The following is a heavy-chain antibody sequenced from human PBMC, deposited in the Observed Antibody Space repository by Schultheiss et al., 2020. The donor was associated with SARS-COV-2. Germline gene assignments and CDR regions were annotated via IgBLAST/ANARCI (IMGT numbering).Heavy chain of an antibody. CDR1: GFTFSSYG. D-gene: IGHD4-17*01. Sequence: GGSLRLSCAASGFTFSSYGMHWVRQAPGKGLEWVAVISYDGSNKYYADSVKGRFTISRDNSKNTLYLQMNSLRAEDTAVYYCARADDYGDYEEEADYYYGMDVWGQGTTVTVSS. CDR2: ISYDGSNK. CDR3: ARADDYGDYEEEADYYYGMDV. V-gene: IGHV3-30*03. J-gene: IGHJ6*02.